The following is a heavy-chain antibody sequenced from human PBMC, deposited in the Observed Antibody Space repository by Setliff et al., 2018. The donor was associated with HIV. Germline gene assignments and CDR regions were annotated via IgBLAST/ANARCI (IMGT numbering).Heavy chain of an antibody. CDR1: GVSISSSSYF. CDR3: ARHPRHYNILTGYRYYYMDV. D-gene: IGHD3-9*01. CDR2: IYFSGST. V-gene: IGHV4-39*01. Sequence: SETLSLTCAVSGVSISSSSYFWGWIRRPPGTGLDWIGSIYFSGSTYYNPSLESRVTISMDTSKNQFSLKLTSVTAADTAVYCCARHPRHYNILTGYRYYYMDVWGKGTTVTVSS. J-gene: IGHJ6*03.